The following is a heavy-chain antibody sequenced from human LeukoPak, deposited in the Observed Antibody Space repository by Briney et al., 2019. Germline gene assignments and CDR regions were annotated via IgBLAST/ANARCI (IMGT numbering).Heavy chain of an antibody. D-gene: IGHD3-3*01. CDR1: GFTFSSHS. Sequence: PGGSLRLSCAASGFTFSSHSMNWVRQAPGKGLEWVSSISSSSSYIYYADSVKGRFTISRDNAKNSLYLQMNSLRAEDTAVYYCARDDKMDYDFWSGYSGSTYGMDVWGQGTTVTVSS. J-gene: IGHJ6*02. CDR2: ISSSSSYI. CDR3: ARDDKMDYDFWSGYSGSTYGMDV. V-gene: IGHV3-21*01.